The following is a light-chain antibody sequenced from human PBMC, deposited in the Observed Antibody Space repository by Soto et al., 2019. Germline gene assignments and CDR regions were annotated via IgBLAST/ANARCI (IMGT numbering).Light chain of an antibody. J-gene: IGLJ2*01. CDR2: GVN. CDR1: SSDIGAYNF. V-gene: IGLV2-14*03. CDR3: TSWTTSTTMI. Sequence: QSALTQPDSVSGSPGQSITISCTGTSSDIGAYNFVSWYQQHPGKAPKLMLYGVNIRPSGVSNRFSGSKSGNTASLTISWLQAEDEADYYCTSWTTSTTMIFGGGTKLTVL.